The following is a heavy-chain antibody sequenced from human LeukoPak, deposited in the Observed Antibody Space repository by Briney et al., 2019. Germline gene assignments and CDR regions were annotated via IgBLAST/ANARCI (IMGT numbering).Heavy chain of an antibody. CDR3: ARDSRQWLVRRWFDP. J-gene: IGHJ5*02. V-gene: IGHV1-8*01. CDR2: MNPNSGNT. CDR1: GYTFTSYD. D-gene: IGHD6-19*01. Sequence: GASVKVSCKASGYTFTSYDINWVRQATGQGLEWMGWMNPNSGNTGYAQKFQGRATMTRNTSISTAYMELSSLRSEDTAVYYCARDSRQWLVRRWFDPWGQGTLVTVSS.